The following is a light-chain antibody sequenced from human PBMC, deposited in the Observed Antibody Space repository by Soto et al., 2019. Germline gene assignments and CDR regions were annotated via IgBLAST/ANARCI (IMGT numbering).Light chain of an antibody. CDR2: EVR. Sequence: QSALTQPASVSGSPGQSITISCTGTSSDVGGYNHVSWYQQHPGKAPKLIIYEVRNRPSGVSNRLSGSKSGNTASLTISGLQADDEADYYCCSYTSDNNPYVFGTGTKLTVL. V-gene: IGLV2-14*01. CDR1: SSDVGGYNH. J-gene: IGLJ1*01. CDR3: CSYTSDNNPYV.